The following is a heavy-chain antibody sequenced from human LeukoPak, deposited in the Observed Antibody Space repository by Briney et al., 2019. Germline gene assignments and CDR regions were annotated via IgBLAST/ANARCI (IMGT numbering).Heavy chain of an antibody. CDR3: ARDLISRLGRYFDWLLFFAFDI. D-gene: IGHD3-9*01. CDR2: IKQDGSEK. V-gene: IGHV3-7*01. J-gene: IGHJ3*02. Sequence: PGGSLRLSCAASGFTFSNYWMNWVRQAPGKGLEWVANIKQDGSEKYYVDSVKGRFTISRDNANNSLYLQMNNLRAEDTAVYYCARDLISRLGRYFDWLLFFAFDIWGQGTMVTVSS. CDR1: GFTFSNYW.